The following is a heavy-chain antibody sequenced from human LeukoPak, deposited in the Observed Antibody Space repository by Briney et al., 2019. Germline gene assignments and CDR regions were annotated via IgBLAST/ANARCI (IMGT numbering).Heavy chain of an antibody. Sequence: PSETLSLTCTVSGGSISSGSYYWSWIRQPAGKGLEWIGRIYTSGSTNYNPSLKSRVTISVDTSKNQFSLKLSSVTAADTAVYYCAREGVYSYGYVLGYWGQGTLVTVSS. CDR1: GGSISSGSYY. J-gene: IGHJ4*02. D-gene: IGHD5-18*01. V-gene: IGHV4-61*02. CDR2: IYTSGST. CDR3: AREGVYSYGYVLGY.